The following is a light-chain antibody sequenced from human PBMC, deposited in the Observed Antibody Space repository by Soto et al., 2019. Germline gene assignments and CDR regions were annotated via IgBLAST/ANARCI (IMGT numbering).Light chain of an antibody. CDR2: GAS. CDR3: QQYDSWPRT. V-gene: IGKV3-15*01. CDR1: QSVGSN. J-gene: IGKJ4*01. Sequence: ETVMTQSPGTLSVSPGERATLSCRASQSVGSNLAWFQQKPGQAPRLLIYGASTRATGTPARFSGSRSGTEFTLIINSLQSEDFAVYYCQQYDSWPRTFGGGTKV.